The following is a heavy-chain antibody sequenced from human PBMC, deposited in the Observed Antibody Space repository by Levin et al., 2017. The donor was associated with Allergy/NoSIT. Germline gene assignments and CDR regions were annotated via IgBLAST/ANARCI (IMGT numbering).Heavy chain of an antibody. V-gene: IGHV3-7*04. CDR3: ARDPSYALWD. J-gene: IGHJ4*02. D-gene: IGHD3-3*01. CDR2: IKQDGSEK. Sequence: GGSLRLSCAASGFTFSNYWMSWVRQAPGKGLEWVANIKQDGSEKYYVDSVKGRFTISRDNAKNSLYLQMNSLRAEDTAVYYCARDPSYALWDWGQGTLVTVSS. CDR1: GFTFSNYW.